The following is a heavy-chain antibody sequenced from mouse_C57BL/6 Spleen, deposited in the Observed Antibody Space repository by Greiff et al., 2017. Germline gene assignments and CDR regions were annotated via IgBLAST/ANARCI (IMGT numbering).Heavy chain of an antibody. Sequence: QVQLKQSGAELVRPGASVTLSCKASGYTFTDYEMHWVKQTPVHGLEWIGAIDPETGGTAYNQKFKGKAILTADKSSSTAYMELRSLTSEDSAVYYSTRRGTTYIDYWGQGTTLTVSA. CDR2: IDPETGGT. CDR1: GYTFTDYE. J-gene: IGHJ2*01. CDR3: TRRGTTYIDY. D-gene: IGHD1-1*01. V-gene: IGHV1-15*01.